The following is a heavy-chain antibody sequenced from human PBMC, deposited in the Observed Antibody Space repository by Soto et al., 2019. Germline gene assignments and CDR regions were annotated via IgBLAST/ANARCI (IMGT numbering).Heavy chain of an antibody. J-gene: IGHJ4*02. V-gene: IGHV1-24*01. CDR2: FDPEDGET. D-gene: IGHD3-16*02. CDR1: GYTLCELS. CDR3: ASRPPYYDYVWGSYRDNYFTY. Sequence: ASVKVSCKVSGYTLCELSMHWVRQAPGKGLEWMGGFDPEDGETIYAQRFQGRVTMTEDTSTDTSYMELSSLGSEDTAVYYCASRPPYYDYVWGSYRDNYFTYWGQGTLVTVSS.